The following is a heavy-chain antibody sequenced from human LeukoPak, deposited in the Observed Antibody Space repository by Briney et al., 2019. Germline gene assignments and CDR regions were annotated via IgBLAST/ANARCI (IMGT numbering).Heavy chain of an antibody. D-gene: IGHD1-26*01. Sequence: PSETLSLTCTGSGGSISSYHWSWILQHAGKGLQWLGRIYTSGSTNYNPSLKSRVTMSVDTSKSQFSLKLSSVTAADTTVYYCARVGVGAGNFDYWGQGTLVTVSS. CDR1: GGSISSYH. CDR2: IYTSGST. V-gene: IGHV4-4*07. J-gene: IGHJ4*02. CDR3: ARVGVGAGNFDY.